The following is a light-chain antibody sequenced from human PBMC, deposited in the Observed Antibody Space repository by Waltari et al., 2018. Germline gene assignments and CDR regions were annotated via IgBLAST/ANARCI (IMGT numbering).Light chain of an antibody. J-gene: IGLJ3*02. Sequence: QSALTQPASVSGSPGQSITISCTATSSDVGLYNYVSWYQQHPGLVPTLMIFDVTNRPSGVSSRFSGSKSGNTASLTISGLQTEDEANYYCSSYTISSTWVFGGGTKLTVL. CDR2: DVT. V-gene: IGLV2-14*03. CDR1: SSDVGLYNY. CDR3: SSYTISSTWV.